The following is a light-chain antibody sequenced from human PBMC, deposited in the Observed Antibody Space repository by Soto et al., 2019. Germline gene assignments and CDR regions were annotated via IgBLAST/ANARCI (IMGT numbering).Light chain of an antibody. J-gene: IGLJ1*01. CDR2: EVS. V-gene: IGLV2-14*01. CDR3: SSYTSSGALDRV. CDR1: SSDVGGYNF. Sequence: QSALTQPASVSGSPGQSITISCTGTSSDVGGYNFVSWYQQHPGKAPKLMIYEVSNRPSGVSNRFSGSKSDNTASLTISGLQAEDEADYYCSSYTSSGALDRVFGTGTKGTVL.